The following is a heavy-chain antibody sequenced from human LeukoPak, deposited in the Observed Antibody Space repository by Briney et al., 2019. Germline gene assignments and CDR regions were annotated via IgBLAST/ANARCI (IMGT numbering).Heavy chain of an antibody. Sequence: GGSLRLSCAASGFTVSSNYMSWVRQAPGKGLEWVSAIYSGGSIYYADSVKGRFTISRDNSKNTLYLQMNSLRAEDTAVDYCARDSNNEITYDYWGQGTLVTVSS. V-gene: IGHV3-66*01. CDR1: GFTVSSNY. CDR3: ARDSNNEITYDY. J-gene: IGHJ4*02. D-gene: IGHD3-10*01. CDR2: IYSGGSI.